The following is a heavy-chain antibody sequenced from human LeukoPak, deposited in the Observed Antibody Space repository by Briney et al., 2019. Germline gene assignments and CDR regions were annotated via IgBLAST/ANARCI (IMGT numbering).Heavy chain of an antibody. J-gene: IGHJ4*02. CDR3: ARNGRVRRVVKDLFEY. Sequence: ASVKVSCKASAYTYTSYGISWVRQAPGQGLEWMGWISAYNGNTNYAQKLQGRVTMTTDTSTSTAYMELRNLRTDDTAMYYCARNGRVRRVVKDLFEYWGQGTLVAVSS. V-gene: IGHV1-18*01. CDR1: AYTYTSYG. D-gene: IGHD3-10*01. CDR2: ISAYNGNT.